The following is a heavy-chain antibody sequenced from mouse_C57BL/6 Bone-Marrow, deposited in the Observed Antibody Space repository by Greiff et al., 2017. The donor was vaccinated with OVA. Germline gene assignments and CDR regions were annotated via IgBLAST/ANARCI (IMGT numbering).Heavy chain of an antibody. V-gene: IGHV1-7*01. CDR1: GYTFTSYW. CDR3: VYYGNFSWYFDV. D-gene: IGHD2-1*01. Sequence: VQLQQSGAELAKPGASVKLSCKASGYTFTSYWMHWVNQRPGQGLEWIGYINPSSGYTKYNQKFKDKATLTADKSSSTAYMQLSSLTYEDSAVYYCVYYGNFSWYFDVWGTGTTVTVSS. J-gene: IGHJ1*03. CDR2: INPSSGYT.